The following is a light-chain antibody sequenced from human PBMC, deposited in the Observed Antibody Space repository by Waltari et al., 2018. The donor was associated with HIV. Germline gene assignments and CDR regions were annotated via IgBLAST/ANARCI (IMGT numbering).Light chain of an antibody. CDR3: MQSLQSPWT. CDR2: LSS. CDR1: QNLLHSNGNNY. J-gene: IGKJ1*01. V-gene: IGKV2-28*01. Sequence: IVLTQSPVSLPVIPGEPASISCRSSQNLLHSNGNNYLERYVLKPGRSPQRLIYLSSNRASGVPDRLSGSGSGTDFTLRISRVASEDVGVYYCMQSLQSPWTFGQGTKV.